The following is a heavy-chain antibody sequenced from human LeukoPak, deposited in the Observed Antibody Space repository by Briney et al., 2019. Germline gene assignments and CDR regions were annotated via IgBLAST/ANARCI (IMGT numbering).Heavy chain of an antibody. CDR2: IYTSGST. V-gene: IGHV4-4*07. J-gene: IGHJ6*03. CDR3: ARDRRYDFWSGYSGYYYYMDV. D-gene: IGHD3-3*01. Sequence: SETLSLTCTVSGGSISSYYWSWIRQPPGKGLEWIGRIYTSGSTNYNPSLKSRVTMSVDTSKNQFSLKLSSVTAADTAVYYCARDRRYDFWSGYSGYYYYMDVWGKGTTVTVSS. CDR1: GGSISSYY.